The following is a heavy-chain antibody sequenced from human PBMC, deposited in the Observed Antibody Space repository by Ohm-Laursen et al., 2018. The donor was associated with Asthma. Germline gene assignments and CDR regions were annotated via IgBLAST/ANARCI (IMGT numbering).Heavy chain of an antibody. CDR1: GGSISSSSYY. J-gene: IGHJ4*02. Sequence: GTLSLTWTVSGGSISSSSYYWGWIRQPPGKGLEWIGSIYYSGSTYYNPSLKSRVTISVDMSKNQFSLKLSSVTAADTAVYYCARQGFDSSGYYSYYFDYWGQGTLVTVSS. CDR2: IYYSGST. D-gene: IGHD3-22*01. V-gene: IGHV4-39*01. CDR3: ARQGFDSSGYYSYYFDY.